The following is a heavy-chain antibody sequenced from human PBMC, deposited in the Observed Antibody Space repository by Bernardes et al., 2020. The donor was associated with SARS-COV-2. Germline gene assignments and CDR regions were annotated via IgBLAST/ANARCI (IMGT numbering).Heavy chain of an antibody. V-gene: IGHV1-18*01. Sequence: ASVKVSCRASGYTFSSYGITWVRQAPGQGLEWMGWISAYNGNRRYAQNFRDRVTMTTDTSTGTAYMELRSLRSNDTAVYYCARGRYDISTAASDYWGQGTLVIVSS. CDR2: ISAYNGNR. CDR3: ARGRYDISTAASDY. J-gene: IGHJ4*02. D-gene: IGHD3-9*01. CDR1: GYTFSSYG.